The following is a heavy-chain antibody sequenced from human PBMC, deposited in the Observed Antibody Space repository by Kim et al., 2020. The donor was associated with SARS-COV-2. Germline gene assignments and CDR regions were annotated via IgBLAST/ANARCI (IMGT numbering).Heavy chain of an antibody. V-gene: IGHV3-53*01. CDR2: IYSGGST. J-gene: IGHJ3*02. Sequence: GGSLRLSCAASGFTVSSNYMSWVRQAPGKGLEWVSAIYSGGSTYYADSVKGRYTISRDNSKNTLYLQMNSVRAEDTAVYYCARDRRRGAFDIWGQGTMVTVSA. CDR3: ARDRRRGAFDI. D-gene: IGHD3-10*01. CDR1: GFTVSSNY.